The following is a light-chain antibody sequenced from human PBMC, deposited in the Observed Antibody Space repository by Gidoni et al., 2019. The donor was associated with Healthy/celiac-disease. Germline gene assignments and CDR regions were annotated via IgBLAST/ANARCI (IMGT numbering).Light chain of an antibody. Sequence: IRMTQSPSSFSASTGDRVTITCRSSQGISSYLAWYQQKQGKAPKLLIYAASTLQSGVPSRFSGSGSGTDFTLTISCLQSEDFATYYCKQYYSYPYTFGQGTKLEIK. CDR2: AAS. J-gene: IGKJ2*01. CDR3: KQYYSYPYT. V-gene: IGKV1-8*01. CDR1: QGISSY.